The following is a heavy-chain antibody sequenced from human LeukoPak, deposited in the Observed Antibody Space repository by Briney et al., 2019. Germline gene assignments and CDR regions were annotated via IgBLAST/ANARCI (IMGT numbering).Heavy chain of an antibody. J-gene: IGHJ4*02. Sequence: GGSLRLSCAASGFTFSSKAMSWVRQAPGKGLEWVSAISGSGGSTYYADSVKGRFTISRDNSKNTLHLQMNSLRAEDTAVYYCAKGDHFWSGYYPFDYWGQGTLVTVSS. CDR1: GFTFSSKA. D-gene: IGHD3-3*01. CDR2: ISGSGGST. V-gene: IGHV3-23*01. CDR3: AKGDHFWSGYYPFDY.